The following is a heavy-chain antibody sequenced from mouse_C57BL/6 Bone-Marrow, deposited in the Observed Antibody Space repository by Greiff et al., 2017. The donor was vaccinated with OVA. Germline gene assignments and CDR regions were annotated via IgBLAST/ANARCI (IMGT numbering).Heavy chain of an antibody. CDR2: IYPGSGST. Sequence: QVQLQQPGAELVKPGASVKMSCKASGYTFTSYWITWVKQRPGQGLEWIGDIYPGSGSTNYNEKFKSKATLTVDTSSSTAYMQLSSLTSEDSAVDYCARFSYYYSYFDYWGQGTTLTVSS. D-gene: IGHD1-1*01. CDR3: ARFSYYYSYFDY. V-gene: IGHV1-55*01. J-gene: IGHJ2*01. CDR1: GYTFTSYW.